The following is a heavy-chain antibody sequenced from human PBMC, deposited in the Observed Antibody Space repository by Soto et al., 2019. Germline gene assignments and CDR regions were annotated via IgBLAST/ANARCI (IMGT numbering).Heavy chain of an antibody. V-gene: IGHV4-34*01. D-gene: IGHD2-15*01. CDR3: ARYGGTAIWSFDI. CDR1: GASFTGYY. CDR2: VSHSGTA. J-gene: IGHJ2*01. Sequence: QVRLQQWGAGLLKPSETLSLTCAVYGASFTGYYWTWLRQSPGKGLEWIGEVSHSGTAKYNPSLKSRVTISLATSKSQFSLELTSVTAADTAVYYCARYGGTAIWSFDIWGRGTSVSVSS.